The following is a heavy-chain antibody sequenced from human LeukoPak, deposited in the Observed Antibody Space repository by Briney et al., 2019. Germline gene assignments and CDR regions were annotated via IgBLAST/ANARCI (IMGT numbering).Heavy chain of an antibody. CDR3: ARSGSYSGPYVY. D-gene: IGHD1-26*01. CDR1: SDSISNYY. V-gene: IGHV4-4*07. CDR2: IYTTGST. Sequence: SETLSLTCTVSSDSISNYYWSWIRQPAGKGLEWIGRIYTTGSTNYNPSLKSRITMSVDTSKNQFSLKLSSVTAADTAVYYCARSGSYSGPYVYWGQGTVVTVSS. J-gene: IGHJ4*02.